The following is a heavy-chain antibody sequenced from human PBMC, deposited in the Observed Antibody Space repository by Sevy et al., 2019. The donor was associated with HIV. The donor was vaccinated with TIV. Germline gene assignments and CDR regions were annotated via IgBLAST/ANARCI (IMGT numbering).Heavy chain of an antibody. CDR3: ARDHVKDGDLGDYYYLAIDV. CDR1: GFTFSDYY. D-gene: IGHD4-17*01. CDR2: ISGSDDAI. J-gene: IGHJ6*02. Sequence: GGSLRLSCAASGFTFSDYYMSWIRQAPGKGLEWISYISGSDDAIYYADSVKGRFSISRDNAKNALYLQLTSLRPEDAAVYYCARDHVKDGDLGDYYYLAIDVWGQGTTVTVSS. V-gene: IGHV3-11*01.